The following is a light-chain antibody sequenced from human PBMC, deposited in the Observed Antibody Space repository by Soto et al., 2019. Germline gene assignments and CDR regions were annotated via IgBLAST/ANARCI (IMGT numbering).Light chain of an antibody. Sequence: EIVLTQSPATLSLSPGERATLSCRASQSVSSYLAWYQQKPGQAPRLLIYDASNRATGIPARFSGSGSETDFSLTSSSLEPEDFAVYYCQQRSNWPWTFGQGTKVEIK. V-gene: IGKV3-11*01. CDR2: DAS. CDR1: QSVSSY. CDR3: QQRSNWPWT. J-gene: IGKJ1*01.